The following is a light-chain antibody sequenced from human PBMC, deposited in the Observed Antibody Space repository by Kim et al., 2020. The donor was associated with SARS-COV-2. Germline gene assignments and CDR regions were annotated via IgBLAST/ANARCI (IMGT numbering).Light chain of an antibody. CDR1: QSVSSSY. CDR2: GAS. Sequence: EIVLTQSPGTLSLSPGERATLSCRASQSVSSSYLAWYQQKPGQAPRLLIYGASSRATGIPDSFSGSGSGTDFTLTISRLEPEDCAVYYCQQYGSSPLYSFGQGTKLEI. J-gene: IGKJ2*03. V-gene: IGKV3-20*01. CDR3: QQYGSSPLYS.